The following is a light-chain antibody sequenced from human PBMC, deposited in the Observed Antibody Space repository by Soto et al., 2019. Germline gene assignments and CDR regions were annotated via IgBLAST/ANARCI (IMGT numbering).Light chain of an antibody. Sequence: EIVMTQSPATLSVYPVERASLSCRASQSVGSNLAWYQQTAGQAPRLLIYGASTRATGIPARFSGSGSGTEFTLTISSLQSEDFAVYSCQQYTNWPYTFGQGTKLEIK. J-gene: IGKJ2*01. CDR1: QSVGSN. CDR2: GAS. CDR3: QQYTNWPYT. V-gene: IGKV3-15*01.